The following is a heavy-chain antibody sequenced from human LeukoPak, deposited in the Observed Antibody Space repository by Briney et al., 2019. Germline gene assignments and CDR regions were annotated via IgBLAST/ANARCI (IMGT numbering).Heavy chain of an antibody. D-gene: IGHD3-16*01. CDR2: TSADNGYT. CDR1: DYTFTSYG. CDR3: ARDPPGDADFDY. Sequence: GASVKVSCKASDYTFTSYGISWVRQAPGQGLEWMGWTSADNGYTNYAQKFQGRVTMTTDTSTSTAHMELRSLRSDDTAVYYCARDPPGDADFDYWGQGALVTVSS. V-gene: IGHV1-18*01. J-gene: IGHJ4*02.